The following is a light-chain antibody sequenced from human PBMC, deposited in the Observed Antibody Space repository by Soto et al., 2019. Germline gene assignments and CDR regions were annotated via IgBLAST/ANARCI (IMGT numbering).Light chain of an antibody. J-gene: IGKJ3*01. CDR1: QSLNRN. CDR3: QHYNDWPPAFT. CDR2: GAS. V-gene: IGKV3D-15*01. Sequence: EILMTQSPATLSVSPGERATLSCRASQSLNRNLAWYQQKPGQAPRLIICGASTRPSGIPARFSGSGSGTEFTLSISILQSEDFALYYCQHYNDWPPAFTCGPGTKMDL.